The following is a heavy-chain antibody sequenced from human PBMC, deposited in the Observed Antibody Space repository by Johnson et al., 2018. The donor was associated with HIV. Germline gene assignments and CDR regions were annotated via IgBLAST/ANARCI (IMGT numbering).Heavy chain of an antibody. J-gene: IGHJ3*01. Sequence: VQLVESGGGVVRPGGSLRLSCAASGFTFDDYGMSWVRQAPGKGLEWVSGINWNGGSTGYADSVRDRFSISRDNAKNSLYLQMDSLRAEDTAMYYCAKPLVGATRDDAFDVWGQGTMVTVSS. V-gene: IGHV3-20*04. CDR1: GFTFDDYG. CDR2: INWNGGST. D-gene: IGHD1-26*01. CDR3: AKPLVGATRDDAFDV.